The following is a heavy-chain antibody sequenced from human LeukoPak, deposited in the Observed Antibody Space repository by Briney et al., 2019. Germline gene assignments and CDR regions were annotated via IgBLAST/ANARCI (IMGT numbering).Heavy chain of an antibody. CDR2: MSGSGDST. J-gene: IGHJ4*02. CDR1: GFTFSNYA. V-gene: IGHV3-23*01. Sequence: GGSLRLSCAASGFTFSNYAMSWVRQAPGKGLEWVSVMSGSGDSTNYADSVKGRFTISRDNSKNTVYLQMNSLRGEYTAVYYCASGIRAFDNWGQGTLVTVSA. CDR3: ASGIRAFDN. D-gene: IGHD1-26*01.